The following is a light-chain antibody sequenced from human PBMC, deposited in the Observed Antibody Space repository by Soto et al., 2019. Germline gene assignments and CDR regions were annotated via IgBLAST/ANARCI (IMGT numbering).Light chain of an antibody. CDR2: AAS. CDR1: QGISSY. Sequence: AIRITQSPSSFSASTGDRVTITFRASQGISSYLAWYQQKPGKAPKLLIYAASTLQSGVPSRFSGSGSGTDFTLTISCLQSEDFATYYCQQYNSAWTFGQGTKVDI. J-gene: IGKJ1*01. CDR3: QQYNSAWT. V-gene: IGKV1-8*01.